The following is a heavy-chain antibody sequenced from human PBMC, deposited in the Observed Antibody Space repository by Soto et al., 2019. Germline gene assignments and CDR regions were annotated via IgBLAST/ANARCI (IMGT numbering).Heavy chain of an antibody. CDR2: IADSGGAT. CDR3: AKRDEARGVIFIDF. Sequence: GGSLRLSCAASGFTFSNYAMSWVRQAPGKGLEWVSTIADSGGATYYADSVKGRFAISRDNSENTLYLRMNSLRVDDTAVYYCAKRDEARGVIFIDFWGQGTLVTVSS. V-gene: IGHV3-23*01. D-gene: IGHD3-10*01. CDR1: GFTFSNYA. J-gene: IGHJ4*02.